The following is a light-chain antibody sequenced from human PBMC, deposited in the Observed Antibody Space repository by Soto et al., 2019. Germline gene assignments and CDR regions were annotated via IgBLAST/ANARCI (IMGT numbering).Light chain of an antibody. CDR1: QHINNW. V-gene: IGKV1D-12*01. J-gene: IGKJ2*01. CDR3: QQANSFPYT. Sequence: DIQMTQSPFSVSAFVGDSVTITCRASQHINNWLAWYQQRPGEAPKVLIYAASSLQSGVPSRFSGSGSGTDFTLPINSRQSEDFATDYCQQANSFPYTFGQGTKLEIK. CDR2: AAS.